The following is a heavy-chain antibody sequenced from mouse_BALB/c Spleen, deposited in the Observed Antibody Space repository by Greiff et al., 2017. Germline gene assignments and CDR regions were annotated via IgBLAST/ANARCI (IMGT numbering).Heavy chain of an antibody. V-gene: IGHV1-82*01. CDR2: IYPGDGDT. J-gene: IGHJ3*01. Sequence: QVQLQQSGPELVKPGASVKISCKASGYAFSSSWMNWVKQRPGQGLEWIGRIYPGDGDTNYNGKFKGKATLTADKSSSTAYMQLSSLTSVDSAVYFCARSDGYYTFAYWGQGTLVTVSA. D-gene: IGHD2-3*01. CDR1: GYAFSSSW. CDR3: ARSDGYYTFAY.